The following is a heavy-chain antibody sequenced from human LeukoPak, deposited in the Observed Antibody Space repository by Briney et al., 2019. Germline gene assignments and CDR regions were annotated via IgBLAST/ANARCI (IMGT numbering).Heavy chain of an antibody. Sequence: SETLSLTCTVSGYSISSGYYWGWIRQPPGKGLEWIGSIYHSGSTYYNPSLKSRVTISVDTSKNQFSLKLSSVTAADTAVYYCARVAWSQPPYFDYWGQGTLVTVSS. D-gene: IGHD2-15*01. CDR3: ARVAWSQPPYFDY. V-gene: IGHV4-38-2*02. CDR1: GYSISSGYY. J-gene: IGHJ4*02. CDR2: IYHSGST.